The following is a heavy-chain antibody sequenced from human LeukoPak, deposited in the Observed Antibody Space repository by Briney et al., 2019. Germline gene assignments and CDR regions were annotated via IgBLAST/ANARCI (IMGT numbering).Heavy chain of an antibody. CDR2: INPNSGGT. V-gene: IGHV1-2*02. CDR3: ARDARISYSYYYYMDV. D-gene: IGHD2-15*01. J-gene: IGHJ6*03. CDR1: GYTFTGYY. Sequence: GASVKVSCKASGYTFTGYYMHWVRQAPGQGLEWMGWINPNSGGTNYAQKFQGRVTMTRDTSTSTAYMELGRLRSDDTAVYYCARDARISYSYYYYMDVWGKGTTVTVSS.